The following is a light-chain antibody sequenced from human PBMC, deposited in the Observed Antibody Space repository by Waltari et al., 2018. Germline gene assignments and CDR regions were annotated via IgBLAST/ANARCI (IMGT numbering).Light chain of an antibody. Sequence: EIVLTQSPATLSLSPGERATLSCRASQSVRRYLAWYQQKPGQAPRLLIYDATNTATGIPARFSGSGSGTDFTLTISSLKPEDFAVYYCQQRSSWPITFGPGTKVDLK. CDR2: DAT. J-gene: IGKJ3*01. CDR1: QSVRRY. V-gene: IGKV3-11*01. CDR3: QQRSSWPIT.